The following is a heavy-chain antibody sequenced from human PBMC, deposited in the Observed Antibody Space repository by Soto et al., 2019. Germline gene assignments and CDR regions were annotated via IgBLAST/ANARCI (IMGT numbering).Heavy chain of an antibody. CDR2: ISWNSGSI. D-gene: IGHD6-19*01. V-gene: IGHV3-9*01. J-gene: IGHJ1*01. CDR3: AKDGYSSGWLVGYFQH. CDR1: GFTFDDYA. Sequence: PGGSLRLSCAASGFTFDDYAMHWVRQAPGKGLEWVSGISWNSGSIGYADSVKGRFTISRDNAKNSLYLQMNSLRAEDTALYYCAKDGYSSGWLVGYFQHWGQGTLVTVSS.